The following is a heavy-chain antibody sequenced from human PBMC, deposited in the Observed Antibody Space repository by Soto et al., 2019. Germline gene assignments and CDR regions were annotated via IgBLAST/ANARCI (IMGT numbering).Heavy chain of an antibody. CDR1: GYTFTSYA. CDR2: INAGNGNT. V-gene: IGHV1-3*01. CDR3: ASPDKFWDILTGPPADYYYYYGMDV. D-gene: IGHD3-9*01. J-gene: IGHJ6*02. Sequence: GASVKVSCKASGYTFTSYAMHWVRQAPGQRLEWMGWINAGNGNTKYSQKFQGRVTITRDTSASTAYMELSSLRSEDTAVYYCASPDKFWDILTGPPADYYYYYGMDVWGQGTTVTVSS.